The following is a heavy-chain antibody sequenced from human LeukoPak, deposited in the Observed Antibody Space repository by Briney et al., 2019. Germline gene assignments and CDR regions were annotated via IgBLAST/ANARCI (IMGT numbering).Heavy chain of an antibody. CDR1: GFTFSSYT. Sequence: GRSLRLSCAASGFTFSSYTMHWVRQAPGKGLEWVAVISYDGSNKYYADSVKGRFTISRDNSKNTLYLQMNSLRVEDTAVYYCARDPPGAVAFDYWGQGTLVTVSS. J-gene: IGHJ4*02. CDR3: ARDPPGAVAFDY. D-gene: IGHD6-19*01. V-gene: IGHV3-30-3*01. CDR2: ISYDGSNK.